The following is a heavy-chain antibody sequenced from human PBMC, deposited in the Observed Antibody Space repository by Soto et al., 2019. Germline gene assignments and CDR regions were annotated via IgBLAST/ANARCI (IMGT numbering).Heavy chain of an antibody. J-gene: IGHJ6*02. CDR2: IIPIFGTA. Sequence: SVKVSCKASGGTFSSYAISWVRQAPGQGLEWMGGIIPIFGTANYAQKFQGRVTITADESTSTAYMELSGLRSEDTAVYYCATTSSSFYYYGMDVWGQGTTVTVSS. CDR3: ATTSSSFYYYGMDV. CDR1: GGTFSSYA. V-gene: IGHV1-69*13. D-gene: IGHD6-6*01.